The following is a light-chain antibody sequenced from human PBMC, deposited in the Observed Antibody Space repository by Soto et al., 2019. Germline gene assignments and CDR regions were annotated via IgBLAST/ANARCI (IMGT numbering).Light chain of an antibody. V-gene: IGKV3-20*01. J-gene: IGKJ5*01. Sequence: EIVLTQSPGTLSLSPGEIATLSCRASQSVSSTYLAWYQQKPGQAPRLLIYGASSRATGIPDRFSGSGSGTDFTLTISRLEPEDFAVYFCQQYGTSPRTFGQGTQLEI. CDR1: QSVSSTY. CDR3: QQYGTSPRT. CDR2: GAS.